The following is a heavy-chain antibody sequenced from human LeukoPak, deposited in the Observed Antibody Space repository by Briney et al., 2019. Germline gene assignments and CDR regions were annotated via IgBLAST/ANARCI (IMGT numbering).Heavy chain of an antibody. V-gene: IGHV3-74*01. CDR3: ARETYFDWLLGFDY. D-gene: IGHD3-9*01. CDR2: INSDGSST. J-gene: IGHJ4*02. CDR1: AFTFSSNW. Sequence: PGGSLRLFCAASAFTFSSNWMHWVRHAPGKGLVWVSRINSDGSSTSYADSVKGRFTISRDNAKNTMYLQMNSLRAEDTAVYYCARETYFDWLLGFDYWGQGTLVTVSS.